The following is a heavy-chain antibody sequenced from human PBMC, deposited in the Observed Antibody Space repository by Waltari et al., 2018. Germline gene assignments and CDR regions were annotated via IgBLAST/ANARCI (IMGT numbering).Heavy chain of an antibody. Sequence: APGKGLVWVSRINSVGSTTNYADSVKGRFTISRDNAKNTLYLQMNSLRAEDTAVYFCARRREYSGTYYAFDVWGQGTMVIVSS. CDR2: INSVGSTT. J-gene: IGHJ3*01. CDR3: ARRREYSGTYYAFDV. D-gene: IGHD3-10*01. V-gene: IGHV3-74*01.